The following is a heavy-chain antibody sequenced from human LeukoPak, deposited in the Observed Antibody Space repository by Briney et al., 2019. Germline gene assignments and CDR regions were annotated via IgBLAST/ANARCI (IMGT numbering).Heavy chain of an antibody. CDR1: GFTFSSYW. CDR2: ISWNSGSI. D-gene: IGHD2-2*02. J-gene: IGHJ4*02. V-gene: IGHV3-9*01. Sequence: PGGSLRLSCAASGFTFSSYWMHWVRQAPGKGLEWVSGISWNSGSIGYADSVKGRFTISRDNAKNSLYLQMNSLRAEDTALYYCAKDMGGGYCSSTSCYIGIGFDYWGQGTLVTVSS. CDR3: AKDMGGGYCSSTSCYIGIGFDY.